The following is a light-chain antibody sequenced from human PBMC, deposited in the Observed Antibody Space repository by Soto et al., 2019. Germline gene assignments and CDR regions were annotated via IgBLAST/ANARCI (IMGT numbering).Light chain of an antibody. Sequence: EIVLTQSPATLSLSPGERATLSCRASQSVSSYLAWYQQKPGQAPRLLIYDASNSATGIPARFSGSGSGTDFTLPISSLEPEDFAVYYCQQRSNWLTFGGGTKVEIK. J-gene: IGKJ4*01. V-gene: IGKV3-11*01. CDR3: QQRSNWLT. CDR2: DAS. CDR1: QSVSSY.